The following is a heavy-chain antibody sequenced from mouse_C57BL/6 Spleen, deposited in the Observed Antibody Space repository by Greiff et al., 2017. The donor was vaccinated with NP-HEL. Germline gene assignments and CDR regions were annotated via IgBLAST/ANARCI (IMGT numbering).Heavy chain of an antibody. CDR1: GYAFSSSW. D-gene: IGHD2-4*01. CDR3: ARAEKYDYDWFAN. Sequence: QVQLKQSGPELVKPGASVKISCKASGYAFSSSWMNWVKQRPGQGLEWIGRIYPGDGDTNYNGKFKGKATLTADKSSSTAYMQLSSLTSEDSAVYFGARAEKYDYDWFANWGQGTLFTVSA. J-gene: IGHJ3*01. CDR2: IYPGDGDT. V-gene: IGHV1-82*01.